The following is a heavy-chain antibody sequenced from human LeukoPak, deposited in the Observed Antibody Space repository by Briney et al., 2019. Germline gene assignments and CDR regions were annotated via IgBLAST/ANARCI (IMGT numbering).Heavy chain of an antibody. D-gene: IGHD3-22*01. CDR2: ISGSGGST. CDR1: GFTFSSYA. Sequence: GGSLRLSCAASGFTFSSYAMCWVRQAPGKGLEWVSAISGSGGSTYYADSVKGRFTISRDNSKNTLYLQMNSLRAEDTAVYYCAKDGSSGYSYWFDPWGQGTLVTVSS. J-gene: IGHJ5*02. V-gene: IGHV3-23*01. CDR3: AKDGSSGYSYWFDP.